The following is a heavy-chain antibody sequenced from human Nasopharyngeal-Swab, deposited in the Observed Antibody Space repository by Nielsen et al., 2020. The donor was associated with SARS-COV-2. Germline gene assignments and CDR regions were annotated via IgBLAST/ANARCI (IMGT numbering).Heavy chain of an antibody. CDR2: ISGSGGST. Sequence: GESLKISCTASGFTFRSYAMSWVRQAPGKGLEWVSEISGSGGSTYYAESVKGRFTISRDNSKNTLYLEMNSLRAEDTAMYYCAKDLDSSAYYVEFHYWGQGTLVTVSS. CDR1: GFTFRSYA. CDR3: AKDLDSSAYYVEFHY. D-gene: IGHD3-22*01. V-gene: IGHV3-23*01. J-gene: IGHJ4*02.